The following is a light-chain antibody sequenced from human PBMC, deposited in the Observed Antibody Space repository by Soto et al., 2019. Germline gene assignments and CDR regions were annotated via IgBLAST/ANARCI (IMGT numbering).Light chain of an antibody. J-gene: IGLJ3*02. V-gene: IGLV2-14*01. CDR1: SSDVGFYNY. CDR2: DVS. Sequence: QSALTQPASVSGSPGQSITISCTGTSSDVGFYNYVSWYQQHPGKAPKLIIYDVSNRPSGVSNRLSGSKSGNTASLTISGLQAEDEADYYCSSYTSSSTLVFGGGTKLTVL. CDR3: SSYTSSSTLV.